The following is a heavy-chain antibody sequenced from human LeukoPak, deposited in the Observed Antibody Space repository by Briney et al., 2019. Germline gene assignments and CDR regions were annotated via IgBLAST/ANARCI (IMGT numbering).Heavy chain of an antibody. CDR2: IYYSGST. CDR3: ATSRAYDYHFDY. D-gene: IGHD5-12*01. Sequence: SETLSLTCTVSGGSVSSSSYYWSWIRQPPGKGLEWIGNIYYSGSTNYNPSLKSRVTISVDTSKNQLSLKLSSVTAAHTAVYYCATSRAYDYHFDYWGQGTLVTVSS. J-gene: IGHJ4*02. CDR1: GGSVSSSSYY. V-gene: IGHV4-61*01.